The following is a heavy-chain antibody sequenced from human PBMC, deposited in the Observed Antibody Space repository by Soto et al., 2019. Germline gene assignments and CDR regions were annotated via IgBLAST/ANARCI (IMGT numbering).Heavy chain of an antibody. CDR2: IWYDGSNK. Sequence: VQLVESGGGVVQPGRSLRLSCAASGFIFNNYAMHWVRQAPGKELEWVAVIWYDGSNKYHSDSVKGRFTISRDNSKNTLYLQTNSLRAEDTAVYYCARAPYSSGWYYFDYWGQGTLVTVSS. J-gene: IGHJ4*02. CDR1: GFIFNNYA. V-gene: IGHV3-33*01. D-gene: IGHD6-19*01. CDR3: ARAPYSSGWYYFDY.